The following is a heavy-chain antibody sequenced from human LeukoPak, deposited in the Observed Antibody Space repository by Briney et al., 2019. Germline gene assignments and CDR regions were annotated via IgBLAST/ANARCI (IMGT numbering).Heavy chain of an antibody. CDR2: IWYDGSNK. V-gene: IGHV3-33*01. Sequence: GGSLRLSCAASGFTFRNYGMHWVRQAPGKGLEWVAIIWYDGSNKYYADSVKGRFTISKDNSKNTLYLQMNSLRAEDTAMYCCATEGGVRGSWAKFDYWGQGALVTVSS. J-gene: IGHJ4*02. D-gene: IGHD3-16*01. CDR3: ATEGGVRGSWAKFDY. CDR1: GFTFRNYG.